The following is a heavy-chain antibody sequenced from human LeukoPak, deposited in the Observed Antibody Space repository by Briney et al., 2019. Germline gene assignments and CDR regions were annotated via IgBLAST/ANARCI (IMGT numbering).Heavy chain of an antibody. D-gene: IGHD1-1*01. CDR2: ISGSGGST. CDR3: AKDDSGVQLENWEGYYYAVDV. J-gene: IGHJ6*02. Sequence: PGGSLRLSCAASGFTFSSYAMSWVRQAPGKGLEWVSAISGSGGSTYYADSVKGRFTISRDNSKNTLYLQMNSLRAEDTALYYCAKDDSGVQLENWEGYYYAVDVWGQGTTVTVSS. CDR1: GFTFSSYA. V-gene: IGHV3-23*01.